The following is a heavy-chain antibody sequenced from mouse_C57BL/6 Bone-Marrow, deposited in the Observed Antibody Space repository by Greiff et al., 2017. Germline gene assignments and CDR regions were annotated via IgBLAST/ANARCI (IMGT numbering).Heavy chain of an antibody. CDR3: AREGWLLRREGFAY. CDR2: ISDGGSYT. J-gene: IGHJ3*01. V-gene: IGHV5-4*01. D-gene: IGHD2-3*01. CDR1: GFTFSSYA. Sequence: EVQGVESGGGLVKPGGSLKLSCAASGFTFSSYAMSWVRQTPEKRLEWVATISDGGSYTYYPDNVKGRFTISRDNAKNNLYLQMSHLKSEDTAMYYCAREGWLLRREGFAYWGQGTLVTVSA.